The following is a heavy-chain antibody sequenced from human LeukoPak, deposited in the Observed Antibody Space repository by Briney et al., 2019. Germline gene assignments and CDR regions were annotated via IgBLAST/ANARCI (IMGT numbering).Heavy chain of an antibody. Sequence: QTGGSLRLSCAASGFTFSNFWMSWVRQAPGKGLEWVANIKQDGSEKYYVDSVKGRFTISRDNAKNSLYLQMSSLRGDDTALYYCASEDNTGSSAYWGQGTLVTV. CDR2: IKQDGSEK. CDR1: GFTFSNFW. CDR3: ASEDNTGSSAY. V-gene: IGHV3-7*01. D-gene: IGHD3-22*01. J-gene: IGHJ4*02.